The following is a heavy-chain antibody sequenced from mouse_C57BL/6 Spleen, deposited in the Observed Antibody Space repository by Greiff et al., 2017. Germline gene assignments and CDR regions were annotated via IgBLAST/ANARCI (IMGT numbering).Heavy chain of an antibody. CDR3: SRAVYYYDDYSYY. V-gene: IGHV5-9-1*02. J-gene: IGHJ2*01. CDR2: FSSGGDYL. CDR1: GFTFSSYA. D-gene: IGHD2-4*01. Sequence: EVKLVESGVGLVKPGGSLKLSCAASGFTFSSYAMSWVRQTPEKRLEWVAYFSSGGDYLYYAYTVKGRFTISRDNERHSLYLQRSSLKSEDTAMYNYSRAVYYYDDYSYYWSQGTTLTVSS.